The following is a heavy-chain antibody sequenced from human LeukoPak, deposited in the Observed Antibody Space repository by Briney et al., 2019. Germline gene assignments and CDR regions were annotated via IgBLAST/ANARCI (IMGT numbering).Heavy chain of an antibody. Sequence: PSETLSLTCTVSGGSISSYYWSWIRQPPGKGLEWIGYIYYSGSTNYNPSLKSRVTRSVDTSRNQFSLKLSSVTAADTAVYYCARDRYRPYYYDSSGYGFDIWGQGTMVTVSS. J-gene: IGHJ3*02. V-gene: IGHV4-59*01. CDR3: ARDRYRPYYYDSSGYGFDI. CDR2: IYYSGST. CDR1: GGSISSYY. D-gene: IGHD3-22*01.